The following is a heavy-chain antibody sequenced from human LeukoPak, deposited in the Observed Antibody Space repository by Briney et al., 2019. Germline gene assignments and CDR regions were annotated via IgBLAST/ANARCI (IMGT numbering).Heavy chain of an antibody. D-gene: IGHD1-1*01. CDR2: LYSGGDT. Sequence: GGSLRLSCAASGFTVSSNYMGWVRQAPGKGLEWVSVLYSGGDTYYADSVKGRFTISRDNSKNTLYLQMNSLRVEDTAVYYCARDGYYWHYWGQGTLVTVSS. V-gene: IGHV3-66*01. CDR3: ARDGYYWHY. CDR1: GFTVSSNY. J-gene: IGHJ4*02.